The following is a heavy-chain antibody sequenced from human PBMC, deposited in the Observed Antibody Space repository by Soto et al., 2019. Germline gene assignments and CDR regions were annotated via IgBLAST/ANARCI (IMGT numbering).Heavy chain of an antibody. CDR2: IIPFFRTA. D-gene: IGHD4-17*01. CDR1: GGAFNTFG. CDR3: ARSPPMDSGDKYFYDF. V-gene: IGHV1-69*13. Sequence: SVKVSCKASGGAFNTFGFSWVRQAPGQGLEWMGGIIPFFRTANYAQKVQDRVTITADESTSTVYMDLRSLRSEDTAKYYCARSPPMDSGDKYFYDFWGQGAMVTVSS. J-gene: IGHJ4*02.